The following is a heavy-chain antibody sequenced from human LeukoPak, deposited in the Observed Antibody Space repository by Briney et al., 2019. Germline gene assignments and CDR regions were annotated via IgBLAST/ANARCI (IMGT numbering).Heavy chain of an antibody. CDR1: GFTFSSYA. V-gene: IGHV3-30-3*01. CDR2: ISYDGSNK. J-gene: IGHJ4*02. Sequence: PGGSLRLSCAASGFTFSSYAMHWVRQAPGKGLEWVAVISYDGSNKYYADSVKGRFTISRDNSKNTLYLQMNSLRAEDTAVYYCARCYVSSGYYSLYYFDYWGQGTLVTVSS. CDR3: ARCYVSSGYYSLYYFDY. D-gene: IGHD3-22*01.